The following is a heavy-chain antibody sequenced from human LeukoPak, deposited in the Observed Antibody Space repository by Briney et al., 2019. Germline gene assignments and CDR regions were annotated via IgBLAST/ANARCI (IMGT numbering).Heavy chain of an antibody. CDR2: IYYSGST. D-gene: IGHD3-22*01. V-gene: IGHV4-61*01. CDR1: GGSVSSGSYY. J-gene: IGHJ4*02. CDR3: AISTYYYDSSGYYENDY. Sequence: SETLSLTCTVSGGSVSSGSYYWSWIRQPPGKGLEWIGYIYYSGSTNYNPSLKSRVTISVDTSKNQFSLKLSSVTAADTAVYYCAISTYYYDSSGYYENDYWGQGTLVAVSS.